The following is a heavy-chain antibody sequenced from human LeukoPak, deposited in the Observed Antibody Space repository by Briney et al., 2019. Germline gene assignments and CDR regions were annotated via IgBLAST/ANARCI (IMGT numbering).Heavy chain of an antibody. J-gene: IGHJ3*02. CDR2: ISSTGSTI. CDR3: ARVVYCSGGSCQIFAFDI. D-gene: IGHD2-15*01. V-gene: IGHV3-11*01. Sequence: PGGSLRLSCAASGFTFSDYYVSWIRQAPGKGLEWVSYISSTGSTIFYADSVKGRFIISRDNAKNSLYLQMNSLRAEDTAVYYCARVVYCSGGSCQIFAFDIWGQGTMVTVSS. CDR1: GFTFSDYY.